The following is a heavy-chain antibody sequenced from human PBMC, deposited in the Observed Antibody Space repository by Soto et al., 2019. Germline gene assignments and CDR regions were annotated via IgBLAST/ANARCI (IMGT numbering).Heavy chain of an antibody. V-gene: IGHV1-18*01. CDR2: ISAYNGNT. D-gene: IGHD2-2*01. J-gene: IGHJ4*02. CDR1: GYTFTSYG. CDR3: AGGYCSSTSCYVPGAFDY. Sequence: GASVKVSCKASGYTFTSYGISWVRQAPGQGLEWMGWISAYNGNTNYAQKLQGRVTMTTDTSTSTAYMELRSLRSDDTAVYYCAGGYCSSTSCYVPGAFDYWGQGTLVTVSS.